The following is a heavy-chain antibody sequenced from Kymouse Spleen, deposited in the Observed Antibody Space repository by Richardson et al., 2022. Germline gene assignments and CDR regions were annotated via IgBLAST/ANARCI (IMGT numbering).Heavy chain of an antibody. J-gene: IGHJ4*02. CDR3: AKEAGYSSSPFDY. V-gene: IGHV3-30*18. D-gene: IGHD6-13*01. Sequence: QVQLVESGGGVVQPGRSLRLSCAASGFTFSSYGMHWVRQAPGKGLEWVAVISYDGSNKYYADSVKGRFTISRDNSKNTLYLQMNSLRAEDTAVYYCAKEAGYSSSPFDYWGQGTLVTVSS. CDR2: ISYDGSNK. CDR1: GFTFSSYG.